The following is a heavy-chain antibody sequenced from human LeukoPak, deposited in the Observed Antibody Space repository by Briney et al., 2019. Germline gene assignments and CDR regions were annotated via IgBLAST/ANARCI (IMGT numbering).Heavy chain of an antibody. CDR3: STWAFYHGLDV. Sequence: GGSLRLSCAASGFSLGDYAMHWVRQAPGKGLECVAHIHADGGRTFYAGSVNGRFTISRDNVKNSLYLQMHSLTSDDTALYYCSTWAFYHGLDVWGQGTTVTVSS. CDR2: IHADGGRT. V-gene: IGHV3-43*02. CDR1: GFSLGDYA. J-gene: IGHJ6*02. D-gene: IGHD2/OR15-2a*01.